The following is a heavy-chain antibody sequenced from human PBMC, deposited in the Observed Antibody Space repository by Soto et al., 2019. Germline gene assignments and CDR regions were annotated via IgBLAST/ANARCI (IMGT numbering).Heavy chain of an antibody. Sequence: QVHLVEFGGGVVQPGGSLRLSCAASGFSLSTYAMHWVRQAPGKGLEWVAVISSDGSDKYYADSVKGRFTISRDNSKITVYLQMNSLRAEDRGVYYCPRAPASASYYGLHVWGQGNAVTVSS. D-gene: IGHD6-25*01. CDR1: GFSLSTYA. V-gene: IGHV3-30-3*01. J-gene: IGHJ6*02. CDR3: PRAPASASYYGLHV. CDR2: ISSDGSDK.